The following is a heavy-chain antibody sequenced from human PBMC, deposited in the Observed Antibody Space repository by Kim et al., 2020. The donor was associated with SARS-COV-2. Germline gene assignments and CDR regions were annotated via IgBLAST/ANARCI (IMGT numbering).Heavy chain of an antibody. CDR2: INPNSGGT. CDR3: ARTRSGYFRGLYWFDP. J-gene: IGHJ5*02. D-gene: IGHD3-3*01. CDR1: GYTFTGYY. V-gene: IGHV1-2*06. Sequence: ASVKVSCKASGYTFTGYYMHWVRQAPGQGLEWMGRINPNSGGTNYAQKFQGRVTMTRDTSISTAYMELSRLRSDDTAVYYCARTRSGYFRGLYWFDPWGQGTLVTVSS.